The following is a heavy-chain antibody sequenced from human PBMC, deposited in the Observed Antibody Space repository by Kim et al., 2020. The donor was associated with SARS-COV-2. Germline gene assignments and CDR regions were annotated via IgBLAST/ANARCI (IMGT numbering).Heavy chain of an antibody. J-gene: IGHJ4*02. D-gene: IGHD2-2*01. CDR3: ASLGYCSSTSCFITGTGWGPPNDY. CDR2: ISSSSSYI. Sequence: GGSLRLSCAASGFTFSSYSMNWVRQAPGKGLEWVSSISSSSSYIYYADSVKGRFTISRDNAKNSLYLQMNSLRAEDTAVYYCASLGYCSSTSCFITGTGWGPPNDYWGQGTLVTVSS. V-gene: IGHV3-21*01. CDR1: GFTFSSYS.